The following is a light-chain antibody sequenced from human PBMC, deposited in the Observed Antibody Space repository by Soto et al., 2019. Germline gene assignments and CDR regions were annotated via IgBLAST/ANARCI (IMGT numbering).Light chain of an antibody. CDR1: QSVSDRY. CDR2: GAS. Sequence: EIVLTQSPGTLSLSPGERATLSCRASQSVSDRYLAWYQQKPGRARRLLIYGASNRPSSIPARFSGSGPGTEFNLTVSRLEPEYFAVYYCHRFYGSSLSTFGQGTKVEVK. CDR3: HRFYGSSLST. J-gene: IGKJ1*01. V-gene: IGKV3-20*01.